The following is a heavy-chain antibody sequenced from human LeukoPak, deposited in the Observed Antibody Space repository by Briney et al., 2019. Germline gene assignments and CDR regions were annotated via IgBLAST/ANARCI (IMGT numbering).Heavy chain of an antibody. V-gene: IGHV3-23*01. CDR3: AKIGTPPIFGVVIERYYFDY. Sequence: GGSLRLSCAASGFTFSRYAMSWVRQAPGKGLEWVSAISCSGGSTYYADSVKGRFTISRDNSKNTLYLQMNSLRAEDTAVYYCAKIGTPPIFGVVIERYYFDYWGQGTLVTVSS. CDR2: ISCSGGST. J-gene: IGHJ4*02. CDR1: GFTFSRYA. D-gene: IGHD3-3*01.